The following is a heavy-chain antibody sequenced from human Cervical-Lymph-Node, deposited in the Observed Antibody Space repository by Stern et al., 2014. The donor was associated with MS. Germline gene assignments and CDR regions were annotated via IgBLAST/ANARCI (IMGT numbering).Heavy chain of an antibody. CDR3: VREGESLKNFDY. J-gene: IGHJ4*02. CDR1: GNILTRYY. CDR2: INPRDATT. Sequence: VQLVESGAEVKEPGASVKLSCKPSGNILTRYYMNWVRQAPGQGLEWVALINPRDATTNYAQKFRGGVTMTRDTSTSTVYMELTSLRSEDTAVYYCVREGESLKNFDYWGQGTLVTVSS. V-gene: IGHV1-46*01.